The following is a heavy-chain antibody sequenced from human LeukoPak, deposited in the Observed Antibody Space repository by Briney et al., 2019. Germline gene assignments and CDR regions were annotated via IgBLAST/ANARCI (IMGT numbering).Heavy chain of an antibody. J-gene: IGHJ4*02. CDR1: GFTFSKYW. Sequence: PGGSLRLSCAASGFTFSKYWMLCVRQAPGKGLESVSRINTDGTVTTYADSVKGRFTVSRHNADNTMFLQMSSVRDGDTAVYYCATKQWLAPPPDSWGQGTPVTVSS. CDR3: ATKQWLAPPPDS. D-gene: IGHD6-19*01. V-gene: IGHV3-74*01. CDR2: INTDGTVT.